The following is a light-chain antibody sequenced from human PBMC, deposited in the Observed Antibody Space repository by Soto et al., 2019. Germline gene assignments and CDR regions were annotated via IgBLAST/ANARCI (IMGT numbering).Light chain of an antibody. CDR1: QSFRGL. Sequence: EIVLTQSPVTLSLSPGERATLSCRASQSFRGLLAWYQQKHGQAPRLLIYEAYKGATGIPPRFSGSGAGTDFTLTISSLEPEDSAVYYCQQRHMWPITFGQGTRLEIK. CDR3: QQRHMWPIT. CDR2: EAY. J-gene: IGKJ5*01. V-gene: IGKV3-11*01.